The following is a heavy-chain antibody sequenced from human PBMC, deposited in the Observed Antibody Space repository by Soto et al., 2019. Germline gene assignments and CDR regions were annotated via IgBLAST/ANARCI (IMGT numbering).Heavy chain of an antibody. D-gene: IGHD3-22*01. J-gene: IGHJ6*02. Sequence: PSETLSLTCTVSGGSISSGDYYWSWIRQPPGKGLEWIGYIYYSGSTYYNPSLKSRVTISVDTSKNQFSLKLSSVTAADTAVYYCARDQSAGDSSGYYPYYYYGMDVWGQGTTVTVSS. V-gene: IGHV4-30-4*01. CDR1: GGSISSGDYY. CDR3: ARDQSAGDSSGYYPYYYYGMDV. CDR2: IYYSGST.